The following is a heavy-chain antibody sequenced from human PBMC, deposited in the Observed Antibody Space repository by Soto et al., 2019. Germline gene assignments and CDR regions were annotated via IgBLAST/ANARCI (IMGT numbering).Heavy chain of an antibody. J-gene: IGHJ6*03. D-gene: IGHD4-17*01. CDR2: INPNSGGT. V-gene: IGHV1-2*04. CDR3: ARMAVMTTVTTSVYYYYYYMDV. Sequence: ASVKVSCKASGYTFTGYYMHWVRQAPGQGLEWMGWINPNSGGTNYAQKFQGWVTMTRDTSISTAYMEPSRLRSDDTAVYYCARMAVMTTVTTSVYYYYYYMDVWGKGTTVTVSS. CDR1: GYTFTGYY.